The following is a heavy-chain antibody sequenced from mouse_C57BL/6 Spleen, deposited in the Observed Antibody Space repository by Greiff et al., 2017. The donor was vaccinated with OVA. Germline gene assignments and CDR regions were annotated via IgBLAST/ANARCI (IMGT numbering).Heavy chain of an antibody. J-gene: IGHJ1*03. V-gene: IGHV3-6*01. CDR1: GYSITSGYY. Sequence: EVQRVESGPGLVKPSQSLSLTCSVTGYSITSGYYWNWIRQFPGNKLEWMGYISYDGSNNYNPSLKNRISITRYTSKNQFFLTLNSVTTEDTATYYCARERLFITTVVAPYWYFDVWGTGTTVTVSS. CDR3: ARERLFITTVVAPYWYFDV. D-gene: IGHD1-1*01. CDR2: ISYDGSN.